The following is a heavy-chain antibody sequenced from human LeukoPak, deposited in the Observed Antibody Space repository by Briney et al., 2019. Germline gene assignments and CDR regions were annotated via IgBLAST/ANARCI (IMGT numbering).Heavy chain of an antibody. V-gene: IGHV4-34*01. CDR1: GGSFSGYY. Sequence: SETLSLTCAVYGGSFSGYYWNWIRQPPGKGLEWIGEINHSGSTSYNPSLKSRVTISVDTSKNQFSLKLSSVTAADTAVYYCARRQWLVLGPGAAFDIWGQGTMVTVSS. D-gene: IGHD6-19*01. CDR2: INHSGST. CDR3: ARRQWLVLGPGAAFDI. J-gene: IGHJ3*02.